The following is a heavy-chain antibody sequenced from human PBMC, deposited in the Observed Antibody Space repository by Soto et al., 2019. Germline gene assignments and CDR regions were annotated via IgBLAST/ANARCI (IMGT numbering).Heavy chain of an antibody. J-gene: IGHJ6*02. CDR1: GFTFSSYA. CDR2: ISGSGGST. V-gene: IGHV3-23*01. CDR3: AKGDMYNWNYIRHEDYYYYYGMDV. D-gene: IGHD1-7*01. Sequence: HPGGSLRLSCAASGFTFSSYAMSWVRQAPGKGLEWVSAISGSGGSTYYADSVKGRFTISRDNSKNTLYLQMNSLRAEDTAVYYSAKGDMYNWNYIRHEDYYYYYGMDVWGQGTTVTVSS.